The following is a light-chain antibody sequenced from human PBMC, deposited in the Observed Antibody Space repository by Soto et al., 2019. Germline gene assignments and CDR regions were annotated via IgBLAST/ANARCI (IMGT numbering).Light chain of an antibody. CDR1: QSVGSN. Sequence: EIVTTQSPATLSVSPGERATLSCRASQSVGSNLAWYQQKPDQAPRLLISGASTRATSIPARFSGSGSGTEFTLTISSLQSEDFAVYYCQHYNNWPWTFGQGTKVDIK. V-gene: IGKV3-15*01. J-gene: IGKJ1*01. CDR3: QHYNNWPWT. CDR2: GAS.